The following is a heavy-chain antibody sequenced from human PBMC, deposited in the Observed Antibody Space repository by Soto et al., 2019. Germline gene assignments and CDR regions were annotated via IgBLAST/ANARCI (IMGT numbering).Heavy chain of an antibody. J-gene: IGHJ6*02. D-gene: IGHD3-10*01. Sequence: SSVQVSSTASGYTFTDYYMQWLRQAPGQGLEWMGWINPNSGGTNYAQKFQGWVTMTRDTSISTAYMELSRLRSDDTAVYYCATGLLWFGESLRNYYYYYGMYVWGQGTTVTVAS. V-gene: IGHV1-2*04. CDR2: INPNSGGT. CDR1: GYTFTDYY. CDR3: ATGLLWFGESLRNYYYYYGMYV.